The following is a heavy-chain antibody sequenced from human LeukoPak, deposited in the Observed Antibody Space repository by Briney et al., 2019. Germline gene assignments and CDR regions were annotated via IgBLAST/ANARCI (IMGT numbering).Heavy chain of an antibody. Sequence: EPGGSLRLSCAASGFTFSSYAMSWVRQAPGKGQEWGSAISGSGGSTYYADSVKGRFTISRDNSKNTLYLQMNSLRAEDTAVYYCAKPDTLWFGESSINFDYWGQGTLVTVSS. D-gene: IGHD3-10*01. J-gene: IGHJ4*02. CDR1: GFTFSSYA. CDR2: ISGSGGST. CDR3: AKPDTLWFGESSINFDY. V-gene: IGHV3-23*01.